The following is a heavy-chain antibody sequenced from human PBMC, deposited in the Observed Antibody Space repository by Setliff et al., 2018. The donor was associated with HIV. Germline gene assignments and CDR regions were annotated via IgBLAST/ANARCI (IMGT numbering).Heavy chain of an antibody. CDR2: INRGGST. CDR3: ARGGYSYGYNY. CDR1: GESLSGYS. D-gene: IGHD5-18*01. J-gene: IGHJ4*02. V-gene: IGHV4-34*01. Sequence: SETLSLTCGVYGESLSGYSWNWIRQPPGKGLEWIGEINRGGSTNYNPSLKSRAIISVDTSKKHLSLNLTSVTAADTAVYYCARGGYSYGYNYWGQGTLVTVSS.